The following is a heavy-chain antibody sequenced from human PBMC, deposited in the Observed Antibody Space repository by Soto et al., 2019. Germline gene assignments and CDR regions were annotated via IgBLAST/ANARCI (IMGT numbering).Heavy chain of an antibody. CDR1: GGSISSGGYY. CDR2: IYYSGST. CDR3: APLEGRDAFDI. J-gene: IGHJ3*02. V-gene: IGHV4-31*03. D-gene: IGHD3-10*01. Sequence: QVQLQESGPGLVKPSQTLSLTCTVSGGSISSGGYYWSWIRQHPGKGLEWIGYIYYSGSTYYNPSLKSXXTXSXXTSKNQFSLKLSSVTAADTAVYYCAPLEGRDAFDIWGQGTMVTVSS.